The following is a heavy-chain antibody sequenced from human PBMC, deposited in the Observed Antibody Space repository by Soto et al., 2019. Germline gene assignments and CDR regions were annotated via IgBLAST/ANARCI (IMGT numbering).Heavy chain of an antibody. Sequence: VGSLRLSCVASGFMFSTYGMHWVRQAPGKGLEWVAVISYHGNDKYYADFAKGRFTVSRDNAKNTMYLQMNSLRAEDTAVYYCAKIMFASGKPLNFYQYGLDVWGQGTTVTVSS. D-gene: IGHD1-26*01. CDR3: AKIMFASGKPLNFYQYGLDV. J-gene: IGHJ6*02. CDR2: ISYHGNDK. CDR1: GFMFSTYG. V-gene: IGHV3-30*18.